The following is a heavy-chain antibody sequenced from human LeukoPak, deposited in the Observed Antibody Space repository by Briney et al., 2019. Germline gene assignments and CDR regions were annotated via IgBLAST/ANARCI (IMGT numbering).Heavy chain of an antibody. D-gene: IGHD3-10*01. Sequence: SETLSLTCTVSGGSISSGFYDWYWIRQPAGKGLEWIGHIYNSKSMNYNPSLKSRVTISVDTSKNQFSLKLTSVTAADTAVYYCTKGRGIWGQGTLVTVSS. J-gene: IGHJ4*02. CDR3: TKGRGI. CDR2: IYNSKSM. V-gene: IGHV4-61*09. CDR1: GGSISSGFYD.